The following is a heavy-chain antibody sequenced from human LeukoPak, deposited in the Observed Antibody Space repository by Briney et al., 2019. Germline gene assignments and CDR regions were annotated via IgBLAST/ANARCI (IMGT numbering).Heavy chain of an antibody. D-gene: IGHD6-19*01. Sequence: GGSLRLSCAASGFTLSSYSMIWVRQAPRTGLEWASSISSSSSYIYYADSVKGRFTISSDNAKNSLYLQMNSLRAEETAVYYCARTGIAVAGTDFGYWGQGTLVTVSS. V-gene: IGHV3-21*01. CDR1: GFTLSSYS. CDR3: ARTGIAVAGTDFGY. CDR2: ISSSSSYI. J-gene: IGHJ4*02.